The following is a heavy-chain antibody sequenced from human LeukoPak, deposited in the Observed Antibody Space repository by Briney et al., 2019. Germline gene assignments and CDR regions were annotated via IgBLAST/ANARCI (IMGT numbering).Heavy chain of an antibody. V-gene: IGHV1-69*10. Sequence: ASVKVSCKASGGTFSRYAISWVRQAPGQGLVWMGGIIPILGIANYAQKFQGRVTITADKSTSTAYMELSSLRSEDTAVYYCARDTAYYYDSSGYYFSCWGQGTLVTVSS. J-gene: IGHJ4*02. CDR3: ARDTAYYYDSSGYYFSC. CDR1: GGTFSRYA. D-gene: IGHD3-22*01. CDR2: IIPILGIA.